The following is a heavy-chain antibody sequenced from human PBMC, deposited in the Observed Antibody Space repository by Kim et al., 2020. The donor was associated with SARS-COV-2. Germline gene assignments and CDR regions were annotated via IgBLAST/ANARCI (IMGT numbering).Heavy chain of an antibody. CDR1: GFTFSAYD. CDR2: ITKTRTTI. D-gene: IGHD3-16*01. J-gene: IGHJ3*02. Sequence: GGSLRLSCATSGFTFSAYDMNWVRQAPGKGLEWVAFITKTRTTIDYADSVEGRFTISRDNAKNSLYLQMNSLRDEDTALYYCVRDRMGGAFDIWGQGTMVTVSS. CDR3: VRDRMGGAFDI. V-gene: IGHV3-48*02.